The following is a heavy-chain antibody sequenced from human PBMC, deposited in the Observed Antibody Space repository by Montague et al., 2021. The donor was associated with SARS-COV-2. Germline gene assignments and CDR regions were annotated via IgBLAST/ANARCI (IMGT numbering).Heavy chain of an antibody. D-gene: IGHD3-22*01. V-gene: IGHV3-30-3*01. CDR3: ARDDFRERITMIVVVIGALDY. J-gene: IGHJ4*02. Sequence: SLRLSCAASGFTFSSYAMHWVRQAPGKGLEWVAVISYDGSNKYYADSVKGRFTISRDNSKNTLYLQMNSLRVEDTAVYYCARDDFRERITMIVVVIGALDYWGQGTLVTVS. CDR2: ISYDGSNK. CDR1: GFTFSSYA.